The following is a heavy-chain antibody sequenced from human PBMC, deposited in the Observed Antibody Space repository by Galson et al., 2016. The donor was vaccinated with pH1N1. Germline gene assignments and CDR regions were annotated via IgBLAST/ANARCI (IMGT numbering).Heavy chain of an antibody. CDR1: GGSVTSSSYY. CDR2: LYDRGST. CDR3: ATVKAVSGPLYMDV. V-gene: IGHV4-39*07. D-gene: IGHD5/OR15-5a*01. Sequence: ETLSLTCTVSGGSVTSSSYYWGWIRQPPGRGLEWIGSLYDRGSTYYNSALTSRVAISIDTSKNQFSLKVNSVTAADAAVYYCATVKAVSGPLYMDVWGKGTTVTVSS. J-gene: IGHJ6*03.